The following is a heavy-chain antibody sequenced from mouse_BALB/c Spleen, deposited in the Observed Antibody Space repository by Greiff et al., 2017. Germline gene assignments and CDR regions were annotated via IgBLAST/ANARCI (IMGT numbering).Heavy chain of an antibody. V-gene: IGHV3-6*02. CDR2: ISYDGSN. CDR1: GYSITSGYY. D-gene: IGHD1-2*01. CDR3: ARANSLLRLSFAY. J-gene: IGHJ3*01. Sequence: DVQLQESGPGLVKPSQSLSLTCSVTGYSITSGYYWNWIRQFPGNKLEWMGYISYDGSNNYNPSLKNRISITRDTSKNQFFLKLNSVTTEDTATYYCARANSLLRLSFAYWGQGTLVTVSA.